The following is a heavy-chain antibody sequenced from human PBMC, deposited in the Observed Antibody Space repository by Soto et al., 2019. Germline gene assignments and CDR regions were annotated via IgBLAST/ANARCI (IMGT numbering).Heavy chain of an antibody. V-gene: IGHV1-69*13. CDR1: GGTFSNHA. CDR3: ARDDATYCGGDCYRCFYYGMDV. CDR2: IIPMFPTA. D-gene: IGHD2-21*02. J-gene: IGHJ6*02. Sequence: SVKVSCKASGGTFSNHAISWVRQAPGQGLEWVGGIIPMFPTADYARRFQGRVTITADDSTTTVYMELSGLRSEDTAMYYCARDDATYCGGDCYRCFYYGMDVWGQCTTVTVSS.